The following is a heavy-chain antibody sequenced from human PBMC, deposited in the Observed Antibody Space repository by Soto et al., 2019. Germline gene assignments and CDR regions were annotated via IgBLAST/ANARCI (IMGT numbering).Heavy chain of an antibody. CDR3: ARLFWQQMSPDWFDP. J-gene: IGHJ5*02. CDR1: GSTFSSYS. Sequence: PGGSLRLSCAVYGSTFSSYSMKCARQGPEEGLEWVSSISSSSSYIYYANSVKVRFTISRANSKNSLYMQMNSLRAEDTAVYYCARLFWQQMSPDWFDPWGQGTLVTVSS. CDR2: ISSSSSYI. V-gene: IGHV3-21*01. D-gene: IGHD3-9*01.